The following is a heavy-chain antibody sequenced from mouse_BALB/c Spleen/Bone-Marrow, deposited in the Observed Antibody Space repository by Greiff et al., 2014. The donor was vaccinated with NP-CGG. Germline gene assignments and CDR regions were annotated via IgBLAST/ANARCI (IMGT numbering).Heavy chain of an antibody. D-gene: IGHD2-4*01. J-gene: IGHJ2*01. CDR3: ALYYDYDVGY. CDR1: GFNIKDTY. V-gene: IGHV14-3*02. Sequence: DVQLVESGAELVKPGASVKLSCTASGFNIKDTYMHWVKQRPEQGLEWIGRIDPANGNTKYDPKFQGKATITADTSSNTAYLQLSGLTSEDTAVYYCALYYDYDVGYWGQGTTLTVSS. CDR2: IDPANGNT.